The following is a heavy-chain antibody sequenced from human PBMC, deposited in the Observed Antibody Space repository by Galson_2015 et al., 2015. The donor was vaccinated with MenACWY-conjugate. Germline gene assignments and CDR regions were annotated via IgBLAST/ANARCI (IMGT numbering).Heavy chain of an antibody. CDR3: AREGLFQYDSGIYYYYCMDF. D-gene: IGHD3-10*01. V-gene: IGHV1-18*01. CDR1: GYTFTSSA. J-gene: IGHJ6*02. CDR2: ISTYNINT. Sequence: SVKVSCKASGYTFTSSAISWVRQAPGQGLEWMGWISTYNINTKSAQKFQDRLTMTTDTSTSTAYMELRSLRSDDTAVYYCAREGLFQYDSGIYYYYCMDFWGQGTTVTVSS.